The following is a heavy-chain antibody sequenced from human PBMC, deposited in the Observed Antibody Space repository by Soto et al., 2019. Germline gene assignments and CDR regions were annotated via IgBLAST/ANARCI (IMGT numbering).Heavy chain of an antibody. V-gene: IGHV1-8*01. D-gene: IGHD4-17*01. J-gene: IGHJ3*02. CDR3: ARERTSRGFES. CDR2: MNPNSGNT. CDR1: GYTFTSYD. Sequence: QVQLVQSGAEVKKPGASVKVSCKTSGYTFTSYDINWVRQATGQGLEWMGWMNPNSGNTAYAQKFQGRVTMTRKTCISTAYMEVSSLRSEDTAVYYRARERTSRGFESWGLGTMVTVSS.